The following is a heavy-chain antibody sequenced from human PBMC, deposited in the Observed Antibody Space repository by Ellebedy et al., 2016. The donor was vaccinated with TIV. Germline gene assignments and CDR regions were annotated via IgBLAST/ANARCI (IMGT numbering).Heavy chain of an antibody. CDR1: GFTFSSYA. V-gene: IGHV3-30*18. D-gene: IGHD3-22*01. CDR2: ISYDGSNK. CDR3: AKDRYYDSSGYYPPDY. Sequence: GGSLRLSCAASGFTFSSYAMHWVRQAPGKGLEWVAVISYDGSNKYYADSVKGRFTISRDNSKHTLYLQMNSLRAEDTAVYYCAKDRYYDSSGYYPPDYWGQGTLVTVSS. J-gene: IGHJ4*02.